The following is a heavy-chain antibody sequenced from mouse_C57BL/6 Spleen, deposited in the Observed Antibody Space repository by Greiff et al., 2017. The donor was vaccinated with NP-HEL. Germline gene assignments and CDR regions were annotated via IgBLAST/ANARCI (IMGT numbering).Heavy chain of an antibody. CDR1: GYAFSSSW. CDR2: IYPGDGDT. CDR3: ARKSYDYFDY. V-gene: IGHV1-82*01. Sequence: QVQLQQSGPELVKPGASVKISCKASGYAFSSSWMNWVKQRPGKGLEWIGRIYPGDGDTNYNGKFKGKATLTADKPSSTAYMQLSSLTSEDSAVYFCARKSYDYFDYWGQGTTLTVSS. J-gene: IGHJ2*01. D-gene: IGHD1-1*01.